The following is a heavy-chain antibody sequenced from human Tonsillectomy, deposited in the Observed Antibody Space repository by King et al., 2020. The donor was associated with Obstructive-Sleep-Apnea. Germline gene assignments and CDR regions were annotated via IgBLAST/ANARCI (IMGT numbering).Heavy chain of an antibody. D-gene: IGHD1-26*01. V-gene: IGHV3-15*01. CDR2: IRSKTDGGTT. CDR3: ILSPSGTYYYQFYGMDV. Sequence: VQLVESGGGLVKPGGSLRLSCAASGFTFNNAWMSWVRQAPGKGLEWVGRIRSKTDGGTTDYAAPVEGRFTISRDDSKNTLYLQMDSLKIDDTPVYYCILSPSGTYYYQFYGMDVWGQGTTVTVSS. CDR1: GFTFNNAW. J-gene: IGHJ6*02.